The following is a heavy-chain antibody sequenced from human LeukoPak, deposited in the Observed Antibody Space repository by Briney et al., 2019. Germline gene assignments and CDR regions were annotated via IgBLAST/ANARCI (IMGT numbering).Heavy chain of an antibody. J-gene: IGHJ6*03. CDR1: GYTFTSYD. D-gene: IGHD2-15*01. Sequence: GASVKVSCKASGYTFTSYDINWVRQATGQGLEWMGWMNPNSGNTGYAQKVQGRVTMTRNTSISTAYMELSSLRSEDTAVYYCARGFCSGGSCYSNYYYYYMDVWGKGTTVTVSS. V-gene: IGHV1-8*01. CDR3: ARGFCSGGSCYSNYYYYYMDV. CDR2: MNPNSGNT.